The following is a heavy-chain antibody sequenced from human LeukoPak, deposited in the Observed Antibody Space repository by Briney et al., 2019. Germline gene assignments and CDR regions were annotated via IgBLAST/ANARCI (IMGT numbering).Heavy chain of an antibody. J-gene: IGHJ6*02. Sequence: SETLSLTCAVYGGSFSGYYWSWIRQPPGKGLEWIGEINHSGSTNYNPSLKSRVTISVDTSKNQFSLKLSSVTAADTAVYYCARHVGYSSSWYPQTYYYYYGMDVWGQGTTVTVSS. CDR3: ARHVGYSSSWYPQTYYYYYGMDV. CDR1: GGSFSGYY. D-gene: IGHD6-13*01. V-gene: IGHV4-34*01. CDR2: INHSGST.